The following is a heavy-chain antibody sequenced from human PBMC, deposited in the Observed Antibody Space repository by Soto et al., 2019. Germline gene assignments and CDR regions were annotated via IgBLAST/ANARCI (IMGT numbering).Heavy chain of an antibody. CDR3: AKDRLAGGFDY. CDR1: GFTFSNYA. Sequence: QPGGSLGLSCAASGFTFSNYAVSWVRKAPGKGLEWVSLVSATAGTTYYTDSVKGRFTISRDNSRNTVYLQMNSLRADDTAVYYCAKDRLAGGFDYWGQGTLVTVSS. D-gene: IGHD3-16*01. J-gene: IGHJ4*02. V-gene: IGHV3-23*01. CDR2: VSATAGTT.